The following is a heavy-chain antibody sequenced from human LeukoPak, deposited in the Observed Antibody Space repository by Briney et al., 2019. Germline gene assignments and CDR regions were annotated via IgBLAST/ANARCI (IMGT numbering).Heavy chain of an antibody. J-gene: IGHJ4*02. CDR2: IWYDGSNK. CDR3: AKSVGATHFDY. CDR1: GFTFSSYG. V-gene: IGHV3-33*06. D-gene: IGHD1-26*01. Sequence: GRSLRLSCAASGFTFSSYGMHWVRQAPGKGLEWVAVIWYDGSNKYYADSVKGRFTISRDNSKNTLYLQMNSLRAEDTAVYYCAKSVGATHFDYWGQGTLVTVSS.